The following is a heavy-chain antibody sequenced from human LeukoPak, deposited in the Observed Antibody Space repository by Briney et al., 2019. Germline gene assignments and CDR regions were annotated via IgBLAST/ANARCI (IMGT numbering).Heavy chain of an antibody. J-gene: IGHJ3*02. CDR2: ISSSSSYI. Sequence: NPGGSLRLSCAASGFTFSSYGMHWVRQAPGKGLEWVSSISSSSSYIYSADSVKGRFTISRDNAKNSLYLQMNSLRAEDTALYYCARGYSNYGYVFDIWGQGTTVTVSS. CDR1: GFTFSSYG. V-gene: IGHV3-21*01. CDR3: ARGYSNYGYVFDI. D-gene: IGHD4-11*01.